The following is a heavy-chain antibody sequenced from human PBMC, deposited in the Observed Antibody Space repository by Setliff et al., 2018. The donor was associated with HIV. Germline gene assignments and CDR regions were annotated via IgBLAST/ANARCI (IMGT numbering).Heavy chain of an antibody. V-gene: IGHV3-74*01. D-gene: IGHD2-15*01. J-gene: IGHJ3*02. Sequence: GGSLRLSCVASGFTFNSYWMYWVRQAPGKGLVCVSRVNNDGTDTIYADSVKGRFTISRDNAKSTVYLQMGSLSADDTAVDYCARGGFNHAFDIWGQGKMGTVSS. CDR2: VNNDGTDT. CDR1: GFTFNSYW. CDR3: ARGGFNHAFDI.